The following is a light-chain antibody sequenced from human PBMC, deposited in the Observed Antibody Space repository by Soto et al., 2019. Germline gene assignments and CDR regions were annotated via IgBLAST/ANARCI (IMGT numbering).Light chain of an antibody. CDR2: GAS. Sequence: IGLKQSPGTLSLSPGERATLSCRASQSVSSSYLAWYQQKPGQAPRLLIYGASSRATGIPDRFSGSGSGTDFTLTISRLEPEDFAVYYCQQYGSSPWTFGQGTKADNK. CDR3: QQYGSSPWT. J-gene: IGKJ1*01. CDR1: QSVSSSY. V-gene: IGKV3-20*01.